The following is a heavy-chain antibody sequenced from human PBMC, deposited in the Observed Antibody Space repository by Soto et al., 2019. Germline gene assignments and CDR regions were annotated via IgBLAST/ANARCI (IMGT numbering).Heavy chain of an antibody. V-gene: IGHV1-18*01. CDR3: AKPGDIYEFWSRYYKTANYFDF. D-gene: IGHD3-3*01. J-gene: IGHJ4*02. CDR1: DYIFRNYH. Sequence: QHQLVQSGAEEKRPGDSVKVSCKASDYIFRNYHINWVRQAPGQGPEWMGSISGNNGNTQYAQMFQGRVSMTTEKSTNTVYMELKNLGSDDTAVYYCAKPGDIYEFWSRYYKTANYFDFWGQGSLVTVSS. CDR2: ISGNNGNT.